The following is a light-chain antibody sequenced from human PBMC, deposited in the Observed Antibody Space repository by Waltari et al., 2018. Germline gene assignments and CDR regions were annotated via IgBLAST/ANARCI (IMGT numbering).Light chain of an antibody. J-gene: IGKJ1*01. CDR3: QQYSSVHPT. CDR2: AAS. CDR1: HHFNTY. V-gene: IGKV1-27*01. Sequence: DIHMTQSPSSLSASVGDRVTLTCRASHHFNTYLGWYQQRPGEAPKRLMYAASTLQTGLPARFSASGSGTEFTLTITLLQPEDVATYYCQQYSSVHPTFGQGTKVEI.